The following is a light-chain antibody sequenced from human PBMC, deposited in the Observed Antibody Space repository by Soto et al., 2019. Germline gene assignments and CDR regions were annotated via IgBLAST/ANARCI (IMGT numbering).Light chain of an antibody. CDR3: QQCNSFPLT. J-gene: IGKJ4*01. V-gene: IGKV1-5*03. CDR2: KAS. Sequence: DIQMTQSPSTLSASVGDIVTITCRASQSISSWLAWYQQKPGKAPKLLIYKASGLESGVPSRFSGSGSATEFTLTISSLQPDDFATYYCQQCNSFPLTFGGGTKVEIK. CDR1: QSISSW.